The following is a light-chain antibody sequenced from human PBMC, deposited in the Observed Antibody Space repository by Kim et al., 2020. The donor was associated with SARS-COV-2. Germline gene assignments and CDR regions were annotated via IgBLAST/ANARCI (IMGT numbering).Light chain of an antibody. CDR2: QDR. Sequence: VSPGQTASITCSGDKLGDKYACWYQQKPGQSPVLVIYQDRKRHSGIPERFSGSNSGNTATLTISGTQAMDEADYYCQAWDINTYVVFGGGTQLTVL. CDR1: KLGDKY. J-gene: IGLJ2*01. CDR3: QAWDINTYVV. V-gene: IGLV3-1*01.